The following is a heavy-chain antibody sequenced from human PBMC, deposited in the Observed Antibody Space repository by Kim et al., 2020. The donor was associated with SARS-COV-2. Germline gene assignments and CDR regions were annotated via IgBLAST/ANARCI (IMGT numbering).Heavy chain of an antibody. Sequence: SVKVSCKASGGTFSSYAISWVRQAPGQGLEWMGGIIPIFGTANYAQKFQGRVTITADESTSTAYMELSSLRSEDTAVYYCSGDFWSGSKPQYYYYGMDVWGQGTTVTVSS. CDR2: IIPIFGTA. CDR3: SGDFWSGSKPQYYYYGMDV. D-gene: IGHD3-3*01. CDR1: GGTFSSYA. V-gene: IGHV1-69*13. J-gene: IGHJ6*02.